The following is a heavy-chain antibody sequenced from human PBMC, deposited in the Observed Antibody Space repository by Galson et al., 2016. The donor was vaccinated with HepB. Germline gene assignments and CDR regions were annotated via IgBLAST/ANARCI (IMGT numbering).Heavy chain of an antibody. V-gene: IGHV4-59*01. CDR2: IFHGGST. J-gene: IGHJ2*01. D-gene: IGHD6-13*01. CDR1: GESISLYS. Sequence: SETLSLTCSVSGESISLYSWSWIRQSPGKGVEWIGYIFHGGSTDYNPSLKSRVTISVDTSKNQFSLNMTSVTAADTAVYYCARGYSSSWYYWYFDLWGRGTLVTVSS. CDR3: ARGYSSSWYYWYFDL.